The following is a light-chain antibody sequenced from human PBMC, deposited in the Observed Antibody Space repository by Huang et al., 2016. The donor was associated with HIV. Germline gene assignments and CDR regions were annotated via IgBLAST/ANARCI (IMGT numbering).Light chain of an antibody. J-gene: IGKJ2*01. CDR3: QQYNKWLYS. CDR1: QTVSSN. V-gene: IGKV3-15*01. CDR2: GAS. Sequence: EIVMTQSPATLSVSPGETATLSCRASQTVSSNLAWYQQKPGQAPRLLIYGASTRATGIPARFSGSGSGTEFTLTISSLQSEDFAVYYCQQYNKWLYSFGQGTKLEIK.